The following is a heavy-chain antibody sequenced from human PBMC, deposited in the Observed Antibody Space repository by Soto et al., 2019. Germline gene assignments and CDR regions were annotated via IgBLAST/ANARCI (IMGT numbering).Heavy chain of an antibody. CDR2: IWYDGSNK. J-gene: IGHJ4*02. V-gene: IGHV3-33*01. D-gene: IGHD6-19*01. CDR1: GFTFSSYG. Sequence: HPGGSLRLSCAASGFTFSSYGMHWVRQAPGKGLEWVAVIWYDGSNKYYADSVKGRFTISRDNSKNTLYLQMNSLRAEDTAVYYCARDPKQQWLGPHFDYWGQGTLVTVSS. CDR3: ARDPKQQWLGPHFDY.